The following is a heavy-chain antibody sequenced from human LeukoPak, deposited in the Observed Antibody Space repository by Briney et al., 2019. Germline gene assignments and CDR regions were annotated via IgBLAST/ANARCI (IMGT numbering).Heavy chain of an antibody. Sequence: GGSLRLSCAASGFTFSSYGMHWVRQAPGKGLEWVAFIRYDGSNKYYADSVKGRFTISRDNSRNTLYLQMNSPGAEDTAVYYCAILPGYSSGWYEVNYWGQGTLVTVSS. J-gene: IGHJ4*02. V-gene: IGHV3-30*02. D-gene: IGHD6-13*01. CDR1: GFTFSSYG. CDR3: AILPGYSSGWYEVNY. CDR2: IRYDGSNK.